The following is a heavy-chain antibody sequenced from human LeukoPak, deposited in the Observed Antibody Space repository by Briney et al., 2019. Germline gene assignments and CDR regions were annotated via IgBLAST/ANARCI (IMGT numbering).Heavy chain of an antibody. V-gene: IGHV4-39*07. CDR3: ARDLRYFDWSLNAFDI. Sequence: PSETLSLTCTVSGGSISSSSYYWGWIRQPPGKGLEWIGSIYYSGSTYYNPSLKSRVTISVDTSKNQFSLKLSSVTAADTAVYYCARDLRYFDWSLNAFDIWGQGTMVTVSS. CDR2: IYYSGST. CDR1: GGSISSSSYY. D-gene: IGHD3-9*01. J-gene: IGHJ3*02.